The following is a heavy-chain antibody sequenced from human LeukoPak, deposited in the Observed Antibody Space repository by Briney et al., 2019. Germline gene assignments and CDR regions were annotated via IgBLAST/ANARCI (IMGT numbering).Heavy chain of an antibody. V-gene: IGHV5-10-1*01. Sequence: PGGSLILSCKGSGNTFSSQWISWVRQMPGKGLEWMGRIDPSDSYTNYSPSFQGRVTISADMSINTAYLQWNSLQASDTAMYFCARHDNVDYYFGMDVWGQGTTVTVSS. D-gene: IGHD3-22*01. CDR2: IDPSDSYT. CDR1: GNTFSSQW. CDR3: ARHDNVDYYFGMDV. J-gene: IGHJ6*02.